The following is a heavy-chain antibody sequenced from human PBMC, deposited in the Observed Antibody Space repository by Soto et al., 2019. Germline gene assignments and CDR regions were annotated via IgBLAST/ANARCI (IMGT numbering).Heavy chain of an antibody. V-gene: IGHV3-23*01. J-gene: IGHJ3*02. CDR1: GFSINSYA. Sequence: DVQLLDSGGGLVQPGGSLRLSCAASGFSINSYATSWARQAPGKGPEWVSAGGLSGATYYANFVEGRFSISRDNSKSTLYLQMNSLRGEDTGVYFCTRDQYDRDVSRCFPAIWGPGTVVTVS. CDR2: GGLSGAT. D-gene: IGHD2-15*01. CDR3: TRDQYDRDVSRCFPAI.